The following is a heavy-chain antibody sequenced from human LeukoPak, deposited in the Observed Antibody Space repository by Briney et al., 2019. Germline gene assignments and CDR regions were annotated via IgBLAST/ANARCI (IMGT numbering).Heavy chain of an antibody. D-gene: IGHD2-15*01. V-gene: IGHV3-7*01. J-gene: IGHJ4*02. CDR3: MPGSGY. Sequence: GGSLRLSCTASGFTFNTHWMNWVRQAPGKGLEWVANTNPDGSEKYYVDSVKGRFSISRDNANNLLYLQMSSLRAEDTAVYYCMPGSGYWGQGTLVFVSS. CDR1: GFTFNTHW. CDR2: TNPDGSEK.